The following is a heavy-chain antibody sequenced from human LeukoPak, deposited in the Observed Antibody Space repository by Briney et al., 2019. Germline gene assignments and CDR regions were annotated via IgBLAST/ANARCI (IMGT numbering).Heavy chain of an antibody. CDR1: GGSISSSSYY. CDR3: ARPFMDVLRYFDWPSADI. J-gene: IGHJ3*02. V-gene: IGHV4-39*01. Sequence: PSETLSLTCTVSGGSISSSSYYWGWIRQPPGKGLEWIGSIYYSGSTYYNPSLKSRVTISVDTSKNQFSLKLSSVTAADTAVYYCARPFMDVLRYFDWPSADIWGQGTMVTVSS. D-gene: IGHD3-9*01. CDR2: IYYSGST.